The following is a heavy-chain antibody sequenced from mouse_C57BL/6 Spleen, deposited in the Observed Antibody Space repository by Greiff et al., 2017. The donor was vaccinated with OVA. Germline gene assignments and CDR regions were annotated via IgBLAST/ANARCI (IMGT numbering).Heavy chain of an antibody. CDR3: ARQPYGSSPFDY. D-gene: IGHD1-1*01. CDR2: ISSGGSYT. V-gene: IGHV5-6*01. CDR1: GFTFSSYG. J-gene: IGHJ2*01. Sequence: EVQLVESGGDLVKPGGSLKLSCAASGFTFSSYGMSWVRQTPDKRLEWVATISSGGSYTYYPDSVKGRFTISRDNAKNTLYLQMSSLKSEDTAMYYCARQPYGSSPFDYWGQGTTLTVSS.